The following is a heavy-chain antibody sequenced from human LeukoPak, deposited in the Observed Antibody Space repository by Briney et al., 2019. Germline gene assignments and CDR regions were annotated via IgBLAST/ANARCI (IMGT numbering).Heavy chain of an antibody. Sequence: GGSLRLSCAASGFSFSAYPMGWVRRAPGKGLQWLSGISASGDVTFHADRVKGRFAISRDNSKNTLYLQMTGLRAGDTAEYYCAKSLFTSATGTGRAFHIWGQGTMVTVSP. CDR2: ISASGDVT. J-gene: IGHJ3*02. CDR3: AKSLFTSATGTGRAFHI. CDR1: GFSFSAYP. V-gene: IGHV3-23*01. D-gene: IGHD1-1*01.